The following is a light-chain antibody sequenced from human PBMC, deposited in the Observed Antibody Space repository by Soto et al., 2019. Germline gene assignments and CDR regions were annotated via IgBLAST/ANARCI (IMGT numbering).Light chain of an antibody. CDR3: SSFAGGNIYV. CDR2: DVT. J-gene: IGLJ1*01. CDR1: SSDVGGYNY. V-gene: IGLV2-8*01. Sequence: QSVLAQPPSASGSPGQSVTISCTGTSSDVGGYNYVSWHQQHPGKAPKLIIYDVTKRPSGVPDRFSGSKSGYTASLTVSGLQAEDEADYYCSSFAGGNIYVFGTGTKGTV.